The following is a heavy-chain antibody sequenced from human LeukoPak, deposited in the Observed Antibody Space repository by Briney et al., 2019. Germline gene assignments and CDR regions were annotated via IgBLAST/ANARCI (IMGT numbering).Heavy chain of an antibody. CDR1: GFTFSSYA. Sequence: GGSLRLSCAASGFTFSSYAMSWVRQAPGKGLEWVSGISGSGDSTYYADSVKGRFTISRDNSKNTLFLQMDSLRAEDTALYYCASDGIAVDRGIGYFDYWGQGTLVTVSS. J-gene: IGHJ4*02. V-gene: IGHV3-23*01. D-gene: IGHD6-13*01. CDR2: ISGSGDST. CDR3: ASDGIAVDRGIGYFDY.